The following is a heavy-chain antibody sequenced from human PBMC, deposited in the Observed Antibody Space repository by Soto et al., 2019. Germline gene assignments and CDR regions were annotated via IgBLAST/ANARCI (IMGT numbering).Heavy chain of an antibody. Sequence: SETLSLTCAVYGESFSGYYWSRIRQPPGKGLEWIGEINHSGSTNYNPSLKRRVTISVDTSKNQFSLKLSSVTAADTAVYYCARGRRGYSYGYDYFDYWGQGTLVTVSS. V-gene: IGHV4-34*01. CDR2: INHSGST. CDR1: GESFSGYY. J-gene: IGHJ4*02. D-gene: IGHD5-18*01. CDR3: ARGRRGYSYGYDYFDY.